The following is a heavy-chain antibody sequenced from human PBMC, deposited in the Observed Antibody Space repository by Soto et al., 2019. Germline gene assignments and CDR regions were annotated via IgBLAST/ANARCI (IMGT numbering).Heavy chain of an antibody. CDR1: GFTFNTYA. V-gene: IGHV3-23*01. Sequence: GGSLRLSCAGSGFTFNTYAMTWVRQAPGKGLEWISSISASGTSTYYADSVKGRFTISRDNSKNTLFLQMNSLRAEDTAVHYCARSLGFCNSISCYVWFDYWGQGALVTVSS. CDR2: ISASGTST. CDR3: ARSLGFCNSISCYVWFDY. J-gene: IGHJ4*02. D-gene: IGHD2-2*01.